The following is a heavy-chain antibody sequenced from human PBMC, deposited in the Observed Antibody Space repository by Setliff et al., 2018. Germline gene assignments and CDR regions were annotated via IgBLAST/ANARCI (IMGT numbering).Heavy chain of an antibody. V-gene: IGHV4-28*01. CDR2: IYKGGST. CDR3: ATRTFAVIPHSGLGLDYFYGMDV. J-gene: IGHJ6*02. D-gene: IGHD2-21*01. CDR1: GYSISSGHF. Sequence: SETLSLTCGVSGYSISSGHFWGWIRQPPGKGLEWIGDIYKGGSTYYNPSLRSRVSMSLDTSKRQVSLNLNSVTAADTGVYYCATRTFAVIPHSGLGLDYFYGMDVWGRGITVTVSS.